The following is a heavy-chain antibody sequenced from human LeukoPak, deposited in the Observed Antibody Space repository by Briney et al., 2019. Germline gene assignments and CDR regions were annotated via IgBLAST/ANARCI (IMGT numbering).Heavy chain of an antibody. Sequence: GGSLRLSCAGSGFTFGNYWMSWVRQAPGKVLEWVASVKQDVDKKDYVDSLKDRVTISRDNGKNTLYLQMNSLRAEDTAVYYCARGPPYGVRSDFFDYWGQGTVDTVSS. CDR3: ARGPPYGVRSDFFDY. CDR2: VKQDVDKK. CDR1: GFTFGNYW. V-gene: IGHV3-7*01. J-gene: IGHJ4*02. D-gene: IGHD2-8*01.